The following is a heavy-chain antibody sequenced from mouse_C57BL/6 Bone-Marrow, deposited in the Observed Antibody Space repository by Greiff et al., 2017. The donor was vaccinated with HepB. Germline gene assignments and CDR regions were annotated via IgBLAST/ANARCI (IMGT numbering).Heavy chain of an antibody. CDR3: VSPLQFAY. CDR2: IRSKSNNYAT. J-gene: IGHJ3*01. Sequence: GEVGGGLVQPKGSLKLSCSASGFSFNTSAMNWVRQAPWKGVEWVARIRSKSNNYATYYADSVKDRFTISRDDSERMLYLQMNNLKTEDTAMYYCVSPLQFAYWGQGTLVTVSA. CDR1: GFSFNTSA. V-gene: IGHV10-1*01.